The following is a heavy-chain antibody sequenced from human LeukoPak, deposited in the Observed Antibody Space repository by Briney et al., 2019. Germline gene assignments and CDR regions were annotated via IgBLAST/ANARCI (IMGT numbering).Heavy chain of an antibody. Sequence: PGGSLRLSRGASGFTFSIYGMSWVRQAPGKGLEWVSYISSSGSTIYYADSVKGRFTISRDNAKNSLYLQMNSLRAEDTAVYYCARAYGFLYYYYYYMDVWGKGTTVTVSS. CDR3: ARAYGFLYYYYYYMDV. J-gene: IGHJ6*03. CDR1: GFTFSIYG. D-gene: IGHD3-10*01. CDR2: ISSSGSTI. V-gene: IGHV3-48*01.